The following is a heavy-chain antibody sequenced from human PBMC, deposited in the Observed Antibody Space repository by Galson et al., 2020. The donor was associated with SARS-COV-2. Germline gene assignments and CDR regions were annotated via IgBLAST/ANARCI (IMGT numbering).Heavy chain of an antibody. J-gene: IGHJ5*02. Sequence: SETLSLTCTVSGGSISSGSYYWSWIRQPAGKGLEWIGRIYTSGSTNYNPSLKSRVTISVDTSKNQFSLKLSSVTAADTAVYYCARGSYDFWSGYNNWFDPWGQGTLVTVSS. CDR2: IYTSGST. V-gene: IGHV4-61*02. CDR1: GGSISSGSYY. D-gene: IGHD3-3*01. CDR3: ARGSYDFWSGYNNWFDP.